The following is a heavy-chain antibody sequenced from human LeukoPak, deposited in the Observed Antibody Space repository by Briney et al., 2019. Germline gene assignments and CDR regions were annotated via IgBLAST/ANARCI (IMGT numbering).Heavy chain of an antibody. CDR1: GYTFTSYG. CDR2: ISAYSGDT. D-gene: IGHD2-2*02. Sequence: GASVKVSCKASGYTFTSYGISWVRQAPGQGLEWMGWISAYSGDTNYAQKFQGRVTITADESTSTAYKELSSLRSEDTAVYYCARGDCSSTSCYTGYYYYGMDVWGQGTTVTVSS. V-gene: IGHV1-18*01. J-gene: IGHJ6*02. CDR3: ARGDCSSTSCYTGYYYYGMDV.